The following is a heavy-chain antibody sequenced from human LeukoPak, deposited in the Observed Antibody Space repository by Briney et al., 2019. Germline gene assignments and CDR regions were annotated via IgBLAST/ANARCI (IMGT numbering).Heavy chain of an antibody. Sequence: KRGESLKISCKASGYIFTNFWIGWVRQMPGKGLEWMGIIYTGDSSTRYSPSFDGQVTFSADKSISTAYLQWSSLKASDTAMYYCARENFYDGTVEYWGQGTLVTVTS. CDR1: GYIFTNFW. D-gene: IGHD3-22*01. CDR3: ARENFYDGTVEY. CDR2: IYTGDSST. J-gene: IGHJ4*02. V-gene: IGHV5-51*01.